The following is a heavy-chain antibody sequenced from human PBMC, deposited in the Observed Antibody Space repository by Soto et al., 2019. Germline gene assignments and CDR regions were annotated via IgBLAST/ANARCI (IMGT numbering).Heavy chain of an antibody. D-gene: IGHD3-10*01. Sequence: QVRLQESGPGLVKPSQTLSLTCAVSGGSISSGGFSWSWLRQPPGKGLEWSGFIYESGTTYYNPYLRSRISISLDTSKNQSSLNMNSPTAADTGVYYCARGDTKSYSGDWFHPWGHGTLVTVSS. V-gene: IGHV4-30-2*01. CDR1: GGSISSGGFS. J-gene: IGHJ5*02. CDR3: ARGDTKSYSGDWFHP. CDR2: IYESGTT.